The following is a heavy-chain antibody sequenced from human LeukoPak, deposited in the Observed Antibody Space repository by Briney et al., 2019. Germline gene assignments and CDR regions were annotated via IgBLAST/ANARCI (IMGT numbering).Heavy chain of an antibody. J-gene: IGHJ4*02. D-gene: IGHD3-10*01. CDR1: GFTFSTYW. Sequence: PGGSLRLSCAASGFTFSTYWMTWVRQAPGKGLEWVANIKQDGSEKYYVDSAKGRFTISRDNAKNSLYLQMNSLRAEDTAVYYCARLVRGVDHWGQETLVTVSS. V-gene: IGHV3-7*01. CDR3: ARLVRGVDH. CDR2: IKQDGSEK.